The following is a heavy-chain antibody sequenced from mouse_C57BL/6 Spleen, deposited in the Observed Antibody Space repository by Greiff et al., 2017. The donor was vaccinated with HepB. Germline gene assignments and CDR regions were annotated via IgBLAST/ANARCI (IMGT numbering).Heavy chain of an antibody. Sequence: DVHLVESGGGLVKPGGSLKLSCAASGFTFSSYTMSWVRQTPEKRLEWVATISGGGGNTYYPDSVKGRFTISRDNAKTTLYLQMSSLRSEDTALYYCARHGGRGDFDYWGQGTTLTVSS. J-gene: IGHJ2*01. CDR2: ISGGGGNT. CDR1: GFTFSSYT. D-gene: IGHD3-3*01. CDR3: ARHGGRGDFDY. V-gene: IGHV5-9*01.